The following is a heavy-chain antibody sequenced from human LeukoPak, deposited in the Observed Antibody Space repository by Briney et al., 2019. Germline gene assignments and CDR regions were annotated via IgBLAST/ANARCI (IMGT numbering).Heavy chain of an antibody. Sequence: GGSLRLSCAASGFTFSSYEMNWVRQAPGKGLEWVSYISSSGSTIYYADSVKGRFTISRDNSKNSLYMQMNSLRDEDTAVYYCARGRGIEVFIIYWGQGTLVTVSS. CDR3: ARGRGIEVFIIY. D-gene: IGHD6-19*01. J-gene: IGHJ4*02. CDR2: ISSSGSTI. V-gene: IGHV3-48*03. CDR1: GFTFSSYE.